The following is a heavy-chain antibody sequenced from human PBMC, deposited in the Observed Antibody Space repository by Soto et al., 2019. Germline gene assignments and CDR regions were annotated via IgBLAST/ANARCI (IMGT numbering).Heavy chain of an antibody. D-gene: IGHD3-10*01. CDR2: INAGNGNT. CDR3: ARDLGFGLSDY. V-gene: IGHV1-3*01. J-gene: IGHJ4*02. CDR1: GYTFTSYA. Sequence: QVQLVQSGAEVKKPGASVKVSCKASGYTFTSYAMHWVRQAPGQRLEWMGWINAGNGNTKYSQKFQGRVTITRDTSASTAYMELSILRSADTAVYYCARDLGFGLSDYWGQGTLVTVSS.